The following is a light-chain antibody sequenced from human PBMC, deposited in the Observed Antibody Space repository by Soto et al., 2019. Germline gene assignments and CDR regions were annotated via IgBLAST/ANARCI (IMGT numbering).Light chain of an antibody. J-gene: IGLJ2*01. CDR1: GSDVGGYNY. Sequence: QSVLTQPASVSGSPGQSITISCTGTGSDVGGYNYVSWYQHHPGKAPKPMIYDVSNRPSGVSNRFSGSKSGNTASLTISGLQAEDEADYYCSSYTSSSTRVFGGGTKLTVL. CDR3: SSYTSSSTRV. CDR2: DVS. V-gene: IGLV2-14*03.